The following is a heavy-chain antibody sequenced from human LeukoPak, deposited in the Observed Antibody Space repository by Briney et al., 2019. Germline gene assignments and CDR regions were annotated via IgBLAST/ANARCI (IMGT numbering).Heavy chain of an antibody. D-gene: IGHD6-13*01. CDR3: ARGFHYSEGSL. V-gene: IGHV4-61*05. CDR2: IYYSGST. J-gene: IGHJ3*01. Sequence: PSETLSLTCTVSGGSISSSSYYWGWIRQPPGKGLEWIGYIYYSGSTNYNPSLKSRVTISVDTSKNQFSLKLSSVTAADTAVYYCARGFHYSEGSLWGQGTMVTVSS. CDR1: GGSISSSSYY.